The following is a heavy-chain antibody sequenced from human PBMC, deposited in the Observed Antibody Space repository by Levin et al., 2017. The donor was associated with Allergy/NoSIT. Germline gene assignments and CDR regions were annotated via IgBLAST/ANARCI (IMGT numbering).Heavy chain of an antibody. V-gene: IGHV3-23*01. D-gene: IGHD3-22*01. CDR1: GFTFSSYA. CDR3: EKDPVYDASGYYTSNPAYYSDY. CDR2: ITSGGGT. Sequence: QTGGSLRLSCAASGFTFSSYAMSWVRQAPEKGLEWVSVITSGGGTYYAASVKGRFTISRDNSKSTLYLQMNSLRAEDTAVYYCEKDPVYDASGYYTSNPAYYSDYWGQGTLVTVSS. J-gene: IGHJ4*02.